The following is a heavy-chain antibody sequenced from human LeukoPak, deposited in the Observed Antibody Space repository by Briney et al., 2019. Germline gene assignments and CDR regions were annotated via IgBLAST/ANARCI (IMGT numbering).Heavy chain of an antibody. CDR2: TYSDGST. J-gene: IGHJ3*02. CDR3: ARASGGYGGDAFDI. Sequence: RSGGSLRLSCTASGFTVSNNYMSWVRQAPGKGLGCVSITYSDGSTDYADSVKGRFTISRDNSKNTLYLRMNSLRVEDTAVYYCARASGGYGGDAFDIWGQGTMVTVSS. V-gene: IGHV3-53*01. D-gene: IGHD4-23*01. CDR1: GFTVSNNY.